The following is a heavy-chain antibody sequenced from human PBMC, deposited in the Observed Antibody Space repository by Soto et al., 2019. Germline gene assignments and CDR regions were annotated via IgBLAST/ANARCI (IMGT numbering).Heavy chain of an antibody. J-gene: IGHJ4*02. Sequence: EVQLLESGGGLVQPGGSLRLSCAASGFTFSSYAMSWVRQAPGKGLEWVSAISGSGGSTYYADSVKGRFTISRDNSKNSLDLQMNSLRAEDTAVYYCARDPVCSGGSCYDYWGQGTLVTVTS. CDR3: ARDPVCSGGSCYDY. CDR2: ISGSGGST. CDR1: GFTFSSYA. D-gene: IGHD2-15*01. V-gene: IGHV3-23*01.